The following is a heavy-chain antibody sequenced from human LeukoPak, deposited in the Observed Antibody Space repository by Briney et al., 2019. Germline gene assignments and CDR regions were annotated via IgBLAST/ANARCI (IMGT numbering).Heavy chain of an antibody. J-gene: IGHJ4*02. V-gene: IGHV3-11*01. CDR1: GSIFSDYY. CDR3: ARDPGSGYEEHFDY. CDR2: ISSSGSSI. Sequence: GGSLRLSCAASGSIFSDYYVSWIRQAPGKGLEWVSYISSSGSSIYYADSVKGRFTISRDNAKDSLYLQMNSLRAEDTAVYYCARDPGSGYEEHFDYWGQGTLVTVSS. D-gene: IGHD5-12*01.